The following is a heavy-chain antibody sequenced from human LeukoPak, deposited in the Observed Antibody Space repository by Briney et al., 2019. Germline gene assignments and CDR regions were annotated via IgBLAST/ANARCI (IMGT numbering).Heavy chain of an antibody. CDR3: ARDRASYSGSILYYFDY. Sequence: GGSLRLSCAASGFTFSSYSMNWVRQAPGKGLAWVSSISSSSYIYYADSVKGRFTISRDNAKNSLYLQMNSLRAEDTAVYYCARDRASYSGSILYYFDYWGQGTLVTVSS. CDR2: ISSSSYI. CDR1: GFTFSSYS. D-gene: IGHD1-26*01. J-gene: IGHJ4*02. V-gene: IGHV3-21*01.